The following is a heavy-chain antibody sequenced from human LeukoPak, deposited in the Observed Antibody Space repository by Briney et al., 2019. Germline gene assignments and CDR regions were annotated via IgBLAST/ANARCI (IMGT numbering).Heavy chain of an antibody. CDR3: ARGRIQYSSSSARADY. D-gene: IGHD6-6*01. J-gene: IGHJ4*02. CDR1: GGSISSSSYY. Sequence: SETLSLTCTVSGGSISSSSYYWGWIRQPPGKGLEWIGSIYYSGSTYYNPSLKSRVTISVDTSKNQFSLKLSSVTAADTAVYYCARGRIQYSSSSARADYWGQGTLVTVSS. V-gene: IGHV4-39*01. CDR2: IYYSGST.